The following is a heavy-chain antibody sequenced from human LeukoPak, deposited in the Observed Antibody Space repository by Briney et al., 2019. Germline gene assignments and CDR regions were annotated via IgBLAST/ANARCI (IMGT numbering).Heavy chain of an antibody. Sequence: APVKVSCKVSGYTLTELSMHWVRQAPGKGLEWMGGFDPEDGETIYAQKFQGRVTMTEDTSTDTAYMELSSLRSEDTAVYYCATSNWNDPGQPEYWGQGTLVTVSS. CDR1: GYTLTELS. J-gene: IGHJ4*02. V-gene: IGHV1-24*01. CDR2: FDPEDGET. D-gene: IGHD1-1*01. CDR3: ATSNWNDPGQPEY.